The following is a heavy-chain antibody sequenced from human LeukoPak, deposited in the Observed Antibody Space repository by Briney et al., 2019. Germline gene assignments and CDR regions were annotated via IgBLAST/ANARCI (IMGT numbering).Heavy chain of an antibody. J-gene: IGHJ4*02. CDR3: ARGGRLLGKFDY. Sequence: SETLSLTCAVYGGSFSGYYWSWIRQPPGKGLEWIGEINHSGSTNYNPSLKSRVTISVDTSKNQFSLKLSSVTAADTAVYYCARGGRLLGKFDYWGQGTLVTVSS. V-gene: IGHV4-34*01. D-gene: IGHD3-22*01. CDR1: GGSFSGYY. CDR2: INHSGST.